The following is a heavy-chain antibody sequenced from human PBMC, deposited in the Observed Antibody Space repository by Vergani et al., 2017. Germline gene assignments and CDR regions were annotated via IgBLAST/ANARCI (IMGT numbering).Heavy chain of an antibody. J-gene: IGHJ4*02. Sequence: EVQLLESGGGLVQPGGSLRLSCAASGFTFSSYAMSWVRQAPGKGLEGVSAISGRGGSTYYADSVKGRFTISRDNSKNTLYLQMNSLRAEDTAVYYCAKDGFVYSSGWYYFDYWGQGTLVTVSS. D-gene: IGHD6-19*01. CDR1: GFTFSSYA. CDR2: ISGRGGST. V-gene: IGHV3-23*01. CDR3: AKDGFVYSSGWYYFDY.